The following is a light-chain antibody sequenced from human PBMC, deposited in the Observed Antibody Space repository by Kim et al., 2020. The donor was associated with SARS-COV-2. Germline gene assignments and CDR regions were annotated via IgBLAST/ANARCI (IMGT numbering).Light chain of an antibody. V-gene: IGLV3-27*01. CDR1: VLAKKY. CDR2: NNS. J-gene: IGLJ3*02. Sequence: SYELTQPSSVSVSPGQTARITCSGDVLAKKYARLFQHKPGQAPVLLIYNNSERPSGIPERFSCSSSGTTVTLTISGAQVEDEADYYCYSAADNTPWVFGGGTKLTVL. CDR3: YSAADNTPWV.